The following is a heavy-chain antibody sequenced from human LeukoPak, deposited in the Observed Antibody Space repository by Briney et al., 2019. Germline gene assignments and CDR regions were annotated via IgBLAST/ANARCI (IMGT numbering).Heavy chain of an antibody. CDR1: GGSFSDYF. CDR2: MKRGGST. CDR3: ARGGLAGSSWSWFDP. D-gene: IGHD6-13*01. V-gene: IGHV4-34*01. Sequence: SETLSLTCGVYGGSFSDYFWSWIRQPPGKGLEWIGEMKRGGSTVYSPTLESPVTMSFASSKLQFSLRLPSVPAPDTAVYFCARGGLAGSSWSWFDPWGQGTLVTVSS. J-gene: IGHJ5*02.